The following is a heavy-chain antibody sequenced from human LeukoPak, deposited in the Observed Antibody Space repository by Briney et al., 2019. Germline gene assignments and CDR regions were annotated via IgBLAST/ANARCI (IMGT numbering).Heavy chain of an antibody. CDR3: ARQDTGTTFTNWFDP. CDR2: IYYSGST. V-gene: IGHV4-39*01. Sequence: SETLSLTCTVSGGSISSSSYYWGWIRQPPGKGLEWIGSIYYSGSTYYNPSLKSRVTISVDTSKNQFSLKLSSVSAADTAVYYCARQDTGTTFTNWFDPWGQGTLVTVSS. D-gene: IGHD1-7*01. J-gene: IGHJ5*02. CDR1: GGSISSSSYY.